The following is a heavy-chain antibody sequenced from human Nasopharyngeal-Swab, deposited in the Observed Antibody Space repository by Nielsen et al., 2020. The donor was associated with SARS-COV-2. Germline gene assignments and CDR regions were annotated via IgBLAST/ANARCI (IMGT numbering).Heavy chain of an antibody. CDR2: ISAYNGNT. J-gene: IGHJ6*02. Sequence: WVRQAPGQGLEWMGRISAYNGNTNYAQKLQGRVTMTTDTSTSTAYMELRSLRSDDTAVYYCARGRTTGSGGYYYGMDVWGQGTTVTVSS. V-gene: IGHV1-18*01. D-gene: IGHD1-1*01. CDR3: ARGRTTGSGGYYYGMDV.